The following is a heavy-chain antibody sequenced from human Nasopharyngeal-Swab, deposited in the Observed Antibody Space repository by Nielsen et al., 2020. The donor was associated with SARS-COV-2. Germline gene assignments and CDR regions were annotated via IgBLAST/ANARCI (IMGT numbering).Heavy chain of an antibody. Sequence: SGPTLVKPTQTLTLTCTFSLFSFTTTRVGVAWIRHPPGKALEWLALIYCADDKRYTPSLKNRLTLIKDTSKNQVVLTMTNMDPMDTATYYCAYRLPSTWEGDWFDHWGQGTLVTVTS. J-gene: IGHJ5*02. CDR1: LFSFTTTRVG. CDR2: IYCADDK. V-gene: IGHV2-5*02. D-gene: IGHD6-13*01. CDR3: AYRLPSTWEGDWFDH.